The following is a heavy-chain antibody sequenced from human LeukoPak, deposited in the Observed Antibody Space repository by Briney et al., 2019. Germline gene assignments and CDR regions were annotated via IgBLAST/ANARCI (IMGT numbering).Heavy chain of an antibody. J-gene: IGHJ4*02. V-gene: IGHV3-7*01. CDR3: ARDGYRDYGDYVIRFFDY. Sequence: GGSLRLSCAASGFTFSSYWTSWVRQAPGKGLEWVANIKQDGSEKYYVDSVKGRFTISRDNAKNSLYLQMNSLRAEDTAVYYCARDGYRDYGDYVIRFFDYWGQGTLVTVSS. D-gene: IGHD4-17*01. CDR1: GFTFSSYW. CDR2: IKQDGSEK.